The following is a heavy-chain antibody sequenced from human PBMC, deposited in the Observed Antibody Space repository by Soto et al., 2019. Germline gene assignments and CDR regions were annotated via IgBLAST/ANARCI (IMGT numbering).Heavy chain of an antibody. Sequence: EVQLVESGGGLIQPGGSLRLSCAVSGITVSSYYMRWVRQAAGKGLELVSVIYAGTITYYADSVKGRFTIYRDNSKNTLKLEMNSMRVEDTAVYYCERIPYDNSGTIFDYWGQGTLVTVSS. D-gene: IGHD3-22*01. CDR1: GITVSSYY. CDR2: IYAGTIT. J-gene: IGHJ4*02. CDR3: ERIPYDNSGTIFDY. V-gene: IGHV3-53*01.